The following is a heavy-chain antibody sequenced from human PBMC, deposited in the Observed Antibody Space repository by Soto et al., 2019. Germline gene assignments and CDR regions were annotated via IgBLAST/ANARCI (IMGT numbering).Heavy chain of an antibody. J-gene: IGHJ5*02. D-gene: IGHD2-8*01. V-gene: IGHV4-30-2*01. Sequence: SETLSLTCAVSGGSISSGGYSWSWIRQRPGKGLEWIGYIYHSGSTYYNPSLKSRVTISVDRSKNQFSLKLSSVTAADTAVYYSARAYAIAGTLNCFDPWGQGTLVTVSS. CDR2: IYHSGST. CDR3: ARAYAIAGTLNCFDP. CDR1: GGSISSGGYS.